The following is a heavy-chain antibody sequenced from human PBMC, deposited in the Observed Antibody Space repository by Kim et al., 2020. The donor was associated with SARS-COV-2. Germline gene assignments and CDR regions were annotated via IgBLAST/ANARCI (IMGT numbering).Heavy chain of an antibody. CDR1: GFTFSDYY. CDR3: ARTGQAIWYFDL. J-gene: IGHJ2*01. CDR2: ISSSSSYT. V-gene: IGHV3-11*03. Sequence: GGSLRLSCAASGFTFSDYYMSWIRQAPGKGLEWVSYISSSSSYTNYADSVKGRFTISRDNAKNSLYLQMNSLRAEDTAVYYCARTGQAIWYFDLWGRGTLVTVSS.